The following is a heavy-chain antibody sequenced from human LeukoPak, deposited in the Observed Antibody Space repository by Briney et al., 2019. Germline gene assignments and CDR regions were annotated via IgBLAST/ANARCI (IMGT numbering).Heavy chain of an antibody. CDR1: GYTFTSYA. D-gene: IGHD4-17*01. CDR2: ISAYNGNT. CDR3: ARDSDYGDYINWFDP. J-gene: IGHJ5*02. V-gene: IGHV1-18*01. Sequence: ASVKVSCKASGYTFTSYAMNWVRQAPGQGLEWMGWISAYNGNTNYAQKLQGRVTMTTDTSTSTAYMELRSLRSDDTAVYYCARDSDYGDYINWFDPWGQGTLVTVSS.